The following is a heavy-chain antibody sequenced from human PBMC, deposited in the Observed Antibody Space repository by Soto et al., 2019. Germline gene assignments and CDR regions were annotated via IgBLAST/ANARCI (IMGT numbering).Heavy chain of an antibody. J-gene: IGHJ4*02. CDR2: ISSGASTR. V-gene: IGHV3-11*01. D-gene: IGHD5-12*01. CDR3: ARKVGYKVATIGGFDY. Sequence: QVQLVESGGGLVKPGGSLRLSCAASGFTFSDYYMRWIRQAPGKGLEWVSYISSGASTRHYADSVKGRFTISRDNAKNSLYLQMNSLSVEATAVYYCARKVGYKVATIGGFDYWGQGTLVTVSS. CDR1: GFTFSDYY.